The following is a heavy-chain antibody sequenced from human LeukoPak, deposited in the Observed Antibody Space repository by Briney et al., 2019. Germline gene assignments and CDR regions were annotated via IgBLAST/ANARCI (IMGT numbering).Heavy chain of an antibody. CDR3: ARDRGYCSGGSCPLDY. D-gene: IGHD2-15*01. J-gene: IGHJ4*02. Sequence: GGSLSLSCAASGFTFTNYAIHWVRQAPGKGLEWVALISYDGSIKYYADSVKGRFTISRDNSKNTLYLQMNSLRAEDTAVYYCARDRGYCSGGSCPLDYWGQGTLVPVSS. CDR1: GFTFTNYA. CDR2: ISYDGSIK. V-gene: IGHV3-30-3*01.